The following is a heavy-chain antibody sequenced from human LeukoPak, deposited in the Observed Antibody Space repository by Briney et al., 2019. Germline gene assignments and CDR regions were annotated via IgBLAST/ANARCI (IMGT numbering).Heavy chain of an antibody. CDR1: GFTFSSYA. J-gene: IGHJ4*02. Sequence: GGSLRLSCAVSGFTFSSYAMNWVRLAPGKGLEWVSGISGSGGSTYYADSVKGRFTISRDNSGNTLYLQMNSLRAEDTAVYYCAKDYYDSSGVYYFDYWGQGTLVTVSS. CDR2: ISGSGGST. CDR3: AKDYYDSSGVYYFDY. V-gene: IGHV3-23*01. D-gene: IGHD3-22*01.